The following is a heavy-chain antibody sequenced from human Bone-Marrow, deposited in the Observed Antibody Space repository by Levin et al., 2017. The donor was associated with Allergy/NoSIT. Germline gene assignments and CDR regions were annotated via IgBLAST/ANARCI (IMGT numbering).Heavy chain of an antibody. CDR1: GISFSAVT. V-gene: IGHV3-30*18. J-gene: IGHJ6*02. CDR2: ISHDGVNK. D-gene: IGHD6-19*01. Sequence: GESLKISCAASGISFSAVTMHWVRQAPGKGLEWVALISHDGVNKYYADSVKGRFTISRDTLKDMVYLEMNGLRSDDTAVYFCAKEPGKGWRSYYHYYGMDVWGQGTPVTVSS. CDR3: AKEPGKGWRSYYHYYGMDV.